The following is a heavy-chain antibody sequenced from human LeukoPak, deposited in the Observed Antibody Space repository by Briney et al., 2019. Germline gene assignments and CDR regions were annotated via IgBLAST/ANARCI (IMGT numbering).Heavy chain of an antibody. CDR1: GYTFTSYG. V-gene: IGHV1-18*01. CDR3: ARDSSGLPSFDY. J-gene: IGHJ4*02. D-gene: IGHD6-19*01. Sequence: ASVKVSCKASGYTFTSYGISWVRQAPGQELEWMGWISAYNGNTNYAQKLQGRVTMTTDTSTSTAYMELRSLRSDDTAVYYCARDSSGLPSFDYWGQGTLVTVSS. CDR2: ISAYNGNT.